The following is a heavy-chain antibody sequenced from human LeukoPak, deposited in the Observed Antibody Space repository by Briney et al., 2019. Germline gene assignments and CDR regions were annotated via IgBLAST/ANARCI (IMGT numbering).Heavy chain of an antibody. V-gene: IGHV3-23*01. CDR2: IDDSGVTT. J-gene: IGHJ6*04. CDR1: GFTFSSYG. D-gene: IGHD3-10*02. CDR3: AELGITMIGGV. Sequence: GGSLRLSCAASGFTFSSYGMSWVRQAPGKGLEWVSAIDDSGVTTYYADSVKGRITLSRDNAKNSLYLQMNSLRAEDTAVYYCAELGITMIGGVWGKGTTVTISS.